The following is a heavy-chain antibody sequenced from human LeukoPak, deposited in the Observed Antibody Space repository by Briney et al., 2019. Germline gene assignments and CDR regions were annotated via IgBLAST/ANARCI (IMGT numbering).Heavy chain of an antibody. CDR3: ARHSGIAAVDDAFDI. CDR1: GGSISSSSYY. CDR2: IYYSGST. Sequence: SETLFLTCTVSGGSISSSSYYWGWIRQPPGKGLEWIGSIYYSGSTYYNPSLKSRVTISVDTSKNQFSLKLSSVTAADTAVYYCARHSGIAAVDDAFDIWGQGTMVTVSS. V-gene: IGHV4-39*01. D-gene: IGHD6-13*01. J-gene: IGHJ3*02.